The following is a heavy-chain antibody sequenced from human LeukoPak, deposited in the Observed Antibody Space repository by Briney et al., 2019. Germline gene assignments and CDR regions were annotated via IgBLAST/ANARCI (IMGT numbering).Heavy chain of an antibody. CDR1: GGSITTYY. Sequence: PSETLSLTCAVSGGSITTYYWTWIRQPPGQALEWIGYICYTGNTKYNPSLESRVTMSIDTSKNEFSLKIYSVNAADTAVYFCASGSVVTALDQWGQGTLVTVSS. J-gene: IGHJ4*02. CDR3: ASGSVVTALDQ. V-gene: IGHV4-59*01. D-gene: IGHD2-21*02. CDR2: ICYTGNT.